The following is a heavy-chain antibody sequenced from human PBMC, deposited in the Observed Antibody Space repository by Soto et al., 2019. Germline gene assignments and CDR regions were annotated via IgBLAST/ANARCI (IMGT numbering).Heavy chain of an antibody. V-gene: IGHV4-39*01. Sequence: QLQLQESGPGLVKPSETLSLTCTVSGGSISSSSYYWGWIRQPPGKGLEWIGSIYYSGSTYYNPSLKSRVTISVDTSKNPFSLRLSAVTAADTAVYYCARHGGGITMVRGVPGYFYYWGQGALVTVSS. CDR3: ARHGGGITMVRGVPGYFYY. J-gene: IGHJ4*02. CDR1: GGSISSSSYY. CDR2: IYYSGST. D-gene: IGHD3-10*01.